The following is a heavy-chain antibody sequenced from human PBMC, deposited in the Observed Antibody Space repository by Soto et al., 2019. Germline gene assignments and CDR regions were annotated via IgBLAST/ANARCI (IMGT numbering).Heavy chain of an antibody. Sequence: PGGSLRLSCAASGFTFSSYGMHWVRQAPGKGLEWVAVISYDGSNKYYADSVKGRFTISRDNSKNTLYLQMNSLRAEDTAVYYWAKDPYEMRYSSGNNWFDPWGQGTLVTVSS. CDR2: ISYDGSNK. V-gene: IGHV3-30*18. CDR3: AKDPYEMRYSSGNNWFDP. CDR1: GFTFSSYG. J-gene: IGHJ5*02. D-gene: IGHD6-19*01.